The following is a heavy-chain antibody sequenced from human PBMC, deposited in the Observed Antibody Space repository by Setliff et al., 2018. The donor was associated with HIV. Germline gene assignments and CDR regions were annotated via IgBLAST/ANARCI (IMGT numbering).Heavy chain of an antibody. V-gene: IGHV1-18*01. D-gene: IGHD6-13*01. CDR3: ASSWSRVPYYGLDV. CDR1: GYTFTDYG. CDR2: ISGYKGNT. J-gene: IGHJ6*02. Sequence: ASVKVSCKASGYTFTDYGISWVRQAPGQGLEWMGWISGYKGNTNYAQKLQGRVTMTRNTSISTAYMELSSLRSEDSAVYYCASSWSRVPYYGLDVWGQGTTVT.